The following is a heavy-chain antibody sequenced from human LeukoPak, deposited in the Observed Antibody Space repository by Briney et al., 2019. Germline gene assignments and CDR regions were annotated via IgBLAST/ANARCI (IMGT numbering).Heavy chain of an antibody. D-gene: IGHD6-13*01. J-gene: IGHJ4*02. CDR2: INPNSGGT. CDR1: GYTFTGYY. V-gene: IGHV1-2*02. CDR3: AKCGSSWYGSGGNDY. Sequence: ASVKVSCKASGYTFTGYYMHWVRQAPGQGLGWMGWINPNSGGTNYAQKFQGRVTMTRDTSISTAYMELSRLRSDDTAVYYCAKCGSSWYGSGGNDYWGQGTLVTVSS.